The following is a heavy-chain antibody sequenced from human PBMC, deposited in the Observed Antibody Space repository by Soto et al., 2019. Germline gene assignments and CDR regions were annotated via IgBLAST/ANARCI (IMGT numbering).Heavy chain of an antibody. J-gene: IGHJ6*02. CDR3: ARVLGYSGYEAWFEDYYYYGMDV. CDR2: IIPIFGTA. CDR1: GGTFSSYA. D-gene: IGHD5-12*01. Sequence: GASVKVSCKASGGTFSSYAISWVRQAPGQGLEWMGGIIPIFGTANYAQKFQGRVTITADESTSTAYMELSSLRSEDTAVYYCARVLGYSGYEAWFEDYYYYGMDVWGQGTTVTVSS. V-gene: IGHV1-69*13.